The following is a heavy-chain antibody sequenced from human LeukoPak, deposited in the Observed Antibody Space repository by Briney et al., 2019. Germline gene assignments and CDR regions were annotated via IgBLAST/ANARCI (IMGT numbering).Heavy chain of an antibody. CDR1: GYTFTSYD. CDR2: ISAYNGNT. J-gene: IGHJ4*02. V-gene: IGHV1-18*01. D-gene: IGHD2-2*01. Sequence: ASVKVSCKASGYTFTSYDINWVRQAPGQGLEWMGWISAYNGNTNYAQKLQGRVTMTTDTSTSTAYMELRSLRSDDTAVYYCATGYCSSTSCYQLDYWGQGTLVTVSS. CDR3: ATGYCSSTSCYQLDY.